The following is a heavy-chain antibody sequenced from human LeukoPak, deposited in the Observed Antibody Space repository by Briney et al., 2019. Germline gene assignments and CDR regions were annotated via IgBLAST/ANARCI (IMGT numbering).Heavy chain of an antibody. V-gene: IGHV3-33*06. Sequence: GGSLRLSCAASGFTFSSYTMHWVRQAPGKGLEWVAVIWYDGSKKYHADSVKGRFTISRDNSQNTLYLQMNSLRAEDTAVYYCAKGGDGSLNYWGQGTLVTVSS. CDR1: GFTFSSYT. D-gene: IGHD2-21*02. J-gene: IGHJ4*02. CDR3: AKGGDGSLNY. CDR2: IWYDGSKK.